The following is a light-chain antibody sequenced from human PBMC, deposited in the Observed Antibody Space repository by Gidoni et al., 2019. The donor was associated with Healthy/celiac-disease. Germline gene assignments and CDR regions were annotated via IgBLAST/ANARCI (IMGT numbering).Light chain of an antibody. CDR1: KLGDKY. J-gene: IGLJ2*01. CDR3: PAWDSSTVV. Sequence: SYERTQPPSGSVSPGQTASIPCSGDKLGDKYACWYQPKPGQSPVLVIYQDSKRPYGIPERFSGSNSGNTSTLTISGTQAMDEADYYCPAWDSSTVVFGGGTKLTVL. CDR2: QDS. V-gene: IGLV3-1*01.